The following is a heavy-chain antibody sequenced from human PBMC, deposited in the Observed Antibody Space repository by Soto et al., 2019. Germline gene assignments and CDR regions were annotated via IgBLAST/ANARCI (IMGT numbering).Heavy chain of an antibody. CDR2: ISAQNGNT. V-gene: IGHV1-18*01. CDR3: ARGRYGDY. Sequence: QVHLVQSGAEVKKPGASVKVSCKASGYTFTSYGITWVRQAPGQGREWMGWISAQNGNTDYAQKLQGRVIVTRDTSTSTAYMELRSLRADDTAVYYCARGRYGDYWGQGALVTVSS. J-gene: IGHJ4*02. CDR1: GYTFTSYG. D-gene: IGHD1-1*01.